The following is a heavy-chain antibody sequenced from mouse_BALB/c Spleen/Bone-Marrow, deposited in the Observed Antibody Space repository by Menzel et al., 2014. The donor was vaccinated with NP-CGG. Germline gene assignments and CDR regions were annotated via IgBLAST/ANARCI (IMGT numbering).Heavy chain of an antibody. CDR1: GFTFTDYY. CDR2: IRNKANGYTT. D-gene: IGHD2-14*01. V-gene: IGHV7-3*02. J-gene: IGHJ1*01. Sequence: MLVESGGGLVQPGGSLRLSCATSGFTFTDYYMSWVRQPPGKALEWLGFIRNKANGYTTEYSASVKGRFTISRGNSQSILYLQMNTLRAEDSATYYCARDDYRYDGWYFDVWGAGTTVTVSS. CDR3: ARDDYRYDGWYFDV.